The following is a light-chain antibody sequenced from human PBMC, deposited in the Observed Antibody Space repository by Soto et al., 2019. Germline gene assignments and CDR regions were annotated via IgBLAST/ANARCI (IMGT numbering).Light chain of an antibody. Sequence: IQLPQSPSSLSASVGDRVTITCRASQGISSYLAWYKQKPGKAPKRLIYAASTLQSGVPSRCSGSGSGTDLTLTISSLQPEDFETGYCQQLNSAPLNCSVGTKVEIK. J-gene: IGKJ4*01. CDR2: AAS. CDR1: QGISSY. V-gene: IGKV1-9*01. CDR3: QQLNSAPLN.